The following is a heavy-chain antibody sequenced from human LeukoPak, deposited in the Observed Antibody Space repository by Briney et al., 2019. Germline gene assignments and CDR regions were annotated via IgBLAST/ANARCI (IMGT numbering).Heavy chain of an antibody. Sequence: GGSLRLSCAASRFTFSDYYMSWIRQAPGKGLEWVSYISGSGTTIYYADSVTGRFTISRDNAKNSLYLQMNSLRAEDAAVYYCARYFYDSRGFYYFDYWGQGTLVTVSS. V-gene: IGHV3-11*01. J-gene: IGHJ4*02. CDR3: ARYFYDSRGFYYFDY. CDR1: RFTFSDYY. D-gene: IGHD3-22*01. CDR2: ISGSGTTI.